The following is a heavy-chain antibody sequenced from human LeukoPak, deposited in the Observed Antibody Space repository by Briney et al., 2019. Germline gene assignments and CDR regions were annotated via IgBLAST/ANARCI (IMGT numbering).Heavy chain of an antibody. J-gene: IGHJ3*02. CDR2: IYYSGST. D-gene: IGHD6-13*01. Sequence: TSETLSLTCTVSGGSISSYYWSWIRQPPGKGLEWIGYIYYSGSTNYNPSLKSRVTISVDTSKNQFSLKLSSVTAADTAVYYCARTWGSSSWYRQDAFDIWGQGTMVTVSS. CDR3: ARTWGSSSWYRQDAFDI. CDR1: GGSISSYY. V-gene: IGHV4-59*08.